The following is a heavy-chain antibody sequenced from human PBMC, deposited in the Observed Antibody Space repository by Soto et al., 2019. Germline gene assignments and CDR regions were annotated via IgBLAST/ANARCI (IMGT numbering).Heavy chain of an antibody. Sequence: SETLSLTCSVSGGSVNSFYYCSWIRQPPGKGLEWLGYIYHTGSTNYQPSLKSRVTISLDTSENQFSLNLNSVTAADTAVYYCARWGVAMDVWGQGTTVTVSS. D-gene: IGHD3-16*01. J-gene: IGHJ6*02. V-gene: IGHV4-61*01. CDR2: IYHTGST. CDR1: GGSVNSFYY. CDR3: ARWGVAMDV.